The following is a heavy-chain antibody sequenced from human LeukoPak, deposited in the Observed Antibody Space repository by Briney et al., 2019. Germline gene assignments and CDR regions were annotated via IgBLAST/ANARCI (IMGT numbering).Heavy chain of an antibody. V-gene: IGHV3-21*01. CDR2: ISSSSSYI. CDR1: GFTFSSYS. J-gene: IGHJ4*02. CDR3: ARAPHPQNYYDSSGYYY. Sequence: PGGSLRLSCAASGFTFSSYSMNWVRQAPGKGLEWVSSISSSSSYIYYADSVKGRFTISGDNAKNSLYLQMNSLRAEDTAVYYCARAPHPQNYYDSSGYYYWGQGTLVTVSS. D-gene: IGHD3-22*01.